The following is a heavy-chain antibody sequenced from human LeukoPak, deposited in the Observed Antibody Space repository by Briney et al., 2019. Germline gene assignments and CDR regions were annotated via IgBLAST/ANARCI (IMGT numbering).Heavy chain of an antibody. CDR1: GFNVSSNF. Sequence: PGSSLRLPCSASGFNVSSNFMSWGRQAPGTGLEWVSCIDSGGSTSYTDSVKCRFTISRDTSKNTLYLQMNSLRVEDTAVYYCTRSYSGVLAHFDYWGQGTLVTVSS. V-gene: IGHV3-66*01. CDR2: IDSGGST. CDR3: TRSYSGVLAHFDY. D-gene: IGHD5-12*01. J-gene: IGHJ4*02.